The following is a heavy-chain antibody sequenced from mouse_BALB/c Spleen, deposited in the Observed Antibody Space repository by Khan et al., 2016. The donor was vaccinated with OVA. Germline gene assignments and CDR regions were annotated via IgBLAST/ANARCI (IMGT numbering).Heavy chain of an antibody. CDR2: IYPGTDNT. V-gene: IGHV1S132*01. J-gene: IGHJ2*01. Sequence: QVQLQQSGAELVRPGASVKLSCKTSGYIFTSYWIHWVKQRSGQGLEWIARIYPGTDNTYYTEKVKDRATLTADKSSSTAYMQLSSRKSEDSAVYFCAREEALYYFDYWGQGTTLTVSS. CDR1: GYIFTSYW. D-gene: IGHD3-2*02. CDR3: AREEALYYFDY.